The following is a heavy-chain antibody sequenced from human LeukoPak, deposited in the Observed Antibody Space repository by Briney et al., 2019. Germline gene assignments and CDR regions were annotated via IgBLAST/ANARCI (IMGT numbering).Heavy chain of an antibody. V-gene: IGHV3-11*04. CDR1: GFTFSDYY. Sequence: GGSLRLSCAAPGFTFSDYYMSWIRQAPGKGLEWVSYITGSGDIKSYVDSVKGRFTISRDNAKNTLYLQMNSLRAEDSAVYYCASWLKSDHGDYPIFDYWGQGTLVTVSS. CDR3: ASWLKSDHGDYPIFDY. CDR2: ITGSGDIK. D-gene: IGHD4-17*01. J-gene: IGHJ4*02.